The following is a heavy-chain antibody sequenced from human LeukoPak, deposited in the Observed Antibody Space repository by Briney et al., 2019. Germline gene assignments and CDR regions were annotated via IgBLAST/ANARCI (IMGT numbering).Heavy chain of an antibody. J-gene: IGHJ4*02. CDR2: IRSKANSYAT. Sequence: GGSLRLSCAASGFSFSGSAIHWVRQASGKGLEWVGRIRSKANSYATAYAASVKGRFTISRDDSKNTAYLQMNSLKTEDTAVYYCTRLERCSGGSCYWGQETLVTVSS. CDR3: TRLERCSGGSCY. D-gene: IGHD2-15*01. CDR1: GFSFSGSA. V-gene: IGHV3-73*01.